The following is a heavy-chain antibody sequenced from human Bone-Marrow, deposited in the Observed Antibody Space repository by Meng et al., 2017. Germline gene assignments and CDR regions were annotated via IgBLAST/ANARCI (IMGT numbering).Heavy chain of an antibody. CDR2: IYYSGST. V-gene: IGHV4-59*01. J-gene: IGHJ4*02. CDR1: GGSISSYY. CDR3: ASTPTYYYGSGCYYYFDY. Sequence: SETLSLTCTVSGGSISSYYWSWIRQPPGKGLEWIGYIYYSGSTNYNPSLKSRVTISIDTSKNQFSLKLSSVTAADTALYYCASTPTYYYGSGCYYYFDYWGQGTLVTVSS. D-gene: IGHD3-10*01.